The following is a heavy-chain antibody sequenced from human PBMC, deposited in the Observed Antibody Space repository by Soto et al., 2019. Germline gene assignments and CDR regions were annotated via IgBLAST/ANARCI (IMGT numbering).Heavy chain of an antibody. J-gene: IGHJ5*02. V-gene: IGHV2-5*02. CDR2: IYWDDDK. CDR1: GSSLSTSGVG. Sequence: QITLRESGPTLVKPTQTLTLTCAVSGSSLSTSGVGVGWIRQPPGKARDGLALIYWDDDKRYSPSLTNRLTITKDTSKNQVVLTMTNMDPVDTATYYCAHIRVVTYYGSGWFDPWGQGTLVTVSS. CDR3: AHIRVVTYYGSGWFDP. D-gene: IGHD3-10*01.